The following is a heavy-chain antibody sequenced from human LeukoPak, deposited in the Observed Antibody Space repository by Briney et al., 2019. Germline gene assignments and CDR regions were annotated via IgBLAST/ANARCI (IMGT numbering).Heavy chain of an antibody. D-gene: IGHD3-3*01. J-gene: IGHJ3*02. CDR3: AKDKQRFLEWPLGRDHAFDI. V-gene: IGHV3-23*01. CDR2: ISGSGGST. Sequence: PGGSLRLSCAASGFTFSSYAMSWVRQAPGKGLEWVSAISGSGGSTYYADSVKGRFTISRDNSKNTLYLQMNSLRAEDTSVYYCAKDKQRFLEWPLGRDHAFDIWGQGTMVTVSS. CDR1: GFTFSSYA.